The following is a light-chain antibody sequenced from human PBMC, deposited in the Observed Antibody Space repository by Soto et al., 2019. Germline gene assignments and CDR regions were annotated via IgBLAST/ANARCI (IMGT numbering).Light chain of an antibody. CDR3: GSWDTSLSAVV. Sequence: QAVVTQPPSVSAAPGQKVTISCSGSTSNIGNNFVSWYQQFPRLAPKLLIYDNTKRPSGIPDRFSGSKSDTSATLDITGLQTGDEADYYCGSWDTSLSAVVFGGGTKLTVL. CDR2: DNT. V-gene: IGLV1-51*01. J-gene: IGLJ3*02. CDR1: TSNIGNNF.